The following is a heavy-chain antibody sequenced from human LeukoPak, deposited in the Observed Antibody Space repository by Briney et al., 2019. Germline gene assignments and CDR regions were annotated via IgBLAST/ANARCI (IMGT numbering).Heavy chain of an antibody. J-gene: IGHJ4*02. Sequence: SETLSLTCAVYGGSFSGYYWSWIRQPPGKGLEWIGEINHSGSTNYNPSLKSRVTISVDTSKNQFSLKLSSVTAADTAVYYCARDLNYYDSSGYYRNSRFDYWGQGTLVTVSS. CDR2: INHSGST. CDR1: GGSFSGYY. V-gene: IGHV4-34*01. D-gene: IGHD3-22*01. CDR3: ARDLNYYDSSGYYRNSRFDY.